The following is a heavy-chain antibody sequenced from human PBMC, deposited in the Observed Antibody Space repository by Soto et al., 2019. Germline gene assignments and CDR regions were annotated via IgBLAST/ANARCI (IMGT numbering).Heavy chain of an antibody. CDR2: IYYSGST. CDR3: ARFNWYFDL. Sequence: QVQLQESGPGLVKPSETLSLTCTVSGGSISSYYWSWIRQPPGKGLEWIGYIYYSGSTNYNPSLKXRXTXXVATSKNQFSLTLRSVTAADTAVYYCARFNWYFDLWGRGTLVTVSS. CDR1: GGSISSYY. V-gene: IGHV4-59*08. J-gene: IGHJ2*01.